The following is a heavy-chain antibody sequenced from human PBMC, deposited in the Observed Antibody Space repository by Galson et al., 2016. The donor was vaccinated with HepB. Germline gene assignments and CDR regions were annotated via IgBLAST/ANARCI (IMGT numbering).Heavy chain of an antibody. D-gene: IGHD3-10*01. CDR1: GYNFLSYG. V-gene: IGHV1-18*01. J-gene: IGHJ4*02. Sequence: SVKVSCKASGYNFLSYGISWVRQAPGQGLEWMGWLSVYNGHTSSAQKFQGRVTMTTDTSTNTAFLELSSLISDDTAVYYCARLEGFGDPFDYWGQGTLVTVSS. CDR3: ARLEGFGDPFDY. CDR2: LSVYNGHT.